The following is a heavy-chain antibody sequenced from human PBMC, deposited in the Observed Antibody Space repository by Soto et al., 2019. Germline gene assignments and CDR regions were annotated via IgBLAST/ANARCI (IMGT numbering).Heavy chain of an antibody. J-gene: IGHJ4*02. CDR1: GFTFSDYY. V-gene: IGHV3-11*06. D-gene: IGHD3-10*02. Sequence: GGSLRLSCAASGFTFSDYYMSWIRQAPGKGLEWVSYISSSSSYIYYADSVKGRFTISRDNAKNSLYLQMNSLRAEDTAVYYCARVSYACAGSPGPSYCWGKRSLVTVSS. CDR2: ISSSSSYI. CDR3: ARVSYACAGSPGPSYC.